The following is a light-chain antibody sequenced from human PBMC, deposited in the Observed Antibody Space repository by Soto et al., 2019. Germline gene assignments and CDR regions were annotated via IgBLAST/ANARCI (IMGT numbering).Light chain of an antibody. Sequence: QSVLTQPASVSGSPGQSITISCTGTTGFVGSYNFVSWYQQLPGKAPQVLIYEDTKRPSGVSNRFSGSISGSTASLTISGLQAEDEADYHCCSYVGASTYVFGTGTKV. J-gene: IGLJ1*01. CDR3: CSYVGASTYV. CDR1: TGFVGSYNF. CDR2: EDT. V-gene: IGLV2-23*01.